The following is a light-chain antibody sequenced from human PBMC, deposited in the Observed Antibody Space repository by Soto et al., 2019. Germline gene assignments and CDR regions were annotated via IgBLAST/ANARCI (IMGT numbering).Light chain of an antibody. Sequence: DIQMTQSPSSLSASVGDRVTITCRASQNINSYLNWYQQKPGKAPKLLIYAASSLQSGVPSRISGSGSGTDFTLSISSLQPEDYATYYCQQSFSTPRTFGQGTKVEIK. CDR3: QQSFSTPRT. CDR1: QNINSY. CDR2: AAS. J-gene: IGKJ1*01. V-gene: IGKV1-39*01.